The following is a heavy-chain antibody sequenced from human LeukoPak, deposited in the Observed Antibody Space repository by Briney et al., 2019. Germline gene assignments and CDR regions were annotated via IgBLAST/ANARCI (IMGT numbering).Heavy chain of an antibody. CDR3: ASGIVGEPPRRGYYYYYMDV. Sequence: SETLSLTCAVYGGSFSGYYWSWIRQPPGKGLEWIGEINHSGSTNYNPSLKSRVTISVDTSKNQSSLKLSSVTAADTAVYYCASGIVGEPPRRGYYYYYMDVWGKGTTVTISS. V-gene: IGHV4-34*01. CDR2: INHSGST. CDR1: GGSFSGYY. D-gene: IGHD1-26*01. J-gene: IGHJ6*03.